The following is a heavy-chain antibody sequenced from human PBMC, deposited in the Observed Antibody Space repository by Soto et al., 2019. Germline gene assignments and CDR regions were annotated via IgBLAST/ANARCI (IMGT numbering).Heavy chain of an antibody. D-gene: IGHD2-2*01. CDR2: IYYSGST. J-gene: IGHJ5*02. V-gene: IGHV4-39*01. Sequence: SETLSLTCTVSGGSISSSSYYWGWIRQPPGKGLEWIGSIYYSGSTYYNPSLKSRVTISVDTSKNQFSLKLSSVTAADTAVYYCARHPGYCSSTSCYWRDNWFDPWGQGTLVTVSS. CDR3: ARHPGYCSSTSCYWRDNWFDP. CDR1: GGSISSSSYY.